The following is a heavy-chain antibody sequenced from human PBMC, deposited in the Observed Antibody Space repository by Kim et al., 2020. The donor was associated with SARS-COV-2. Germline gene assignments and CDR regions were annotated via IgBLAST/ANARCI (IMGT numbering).Heavy chain of an antibody. J-gene: IGHJ4*02. D-gene: IGHD2-2*01. CDR1: GYTFTSYG. Sequence: ASVKVSCKASGYTFTSYGISWVRQAPGQGLEWMGWISAYNGNTNYAQKLQGRVTMTTDTSTSTAYMELRSLRSDDTAVYYCARDGPPFFVVVPAANMGIDYWGQGTLVTVSS. V-gene: IGHV1-18*04. CDR3: ARDGPPFFVVVPAANMGIDY. CDR2: ISAYNGNT.